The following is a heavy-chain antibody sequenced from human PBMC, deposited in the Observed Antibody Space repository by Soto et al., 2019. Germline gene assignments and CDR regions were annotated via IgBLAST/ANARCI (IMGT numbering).Heavy chain of an antibody. D-gene: IGHD3-10*01. CDR1: GVSITSHY. CDR3: TVGGAGHPFDY. Sequence: QVQLQESGPGLVKPSETLSLTCTVSGVSITSHYWTWIRQPPGKGLEWIGNIHYSGSTNYSPSLKGRVITSVDTSENQSSLKLSSVTTADTAVYYCTVGGAGHPFDYWGQGTLVTVSS. J-gene: IGHJ4*02. CDR2: IHYSGST. V-gene: IGHV4-59*11.